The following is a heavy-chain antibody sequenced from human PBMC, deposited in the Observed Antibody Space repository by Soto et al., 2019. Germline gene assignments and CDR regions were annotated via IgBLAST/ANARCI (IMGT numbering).Heavy chain of an antibody. CDR3: ARDGTESAEYSSSSPPYYYYGMDV. V-gene: IGHV6-1*01. CDR2: TYYRSKWYN. CDR1: GDSVSSNSAA. J-gene: IGHJ6*02. Sequence: SQTLSLTCAISGDSVSSNSAAWNWIRQSPSRGLEWLGRTYYRSKWYNDYAVSVKSRITTNPDTSKNQFSLQLNSVTPEDTAVYYCARDGTESAEYSSSSPPYYYYGMDVWGQGTTATVSS. D-gene: IGHD6-6*01.